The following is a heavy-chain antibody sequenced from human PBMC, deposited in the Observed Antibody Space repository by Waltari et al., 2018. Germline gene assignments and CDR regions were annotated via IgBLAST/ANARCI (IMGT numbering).Heavy chain of an antibody. D-gene: IGHD3-10*01. CDR2: ISPILGKA. CDR3: ARQNYYGSGRQFDY. CDR1: GGTFSSYA. Sequence: QVQLVQSGAEVKKPGSSVKVSCKASGGTFSSYAISWVRQAPGQGLEWMGGISPILGKANYAQKVQGRVTITADKSTSTAYMELSSLRSEDTAVYYCARQNYYGSGRQFDYWGQGTLVTVSS. J-gene: IGHJ4*02. V-gene: IGHV1-69*10.